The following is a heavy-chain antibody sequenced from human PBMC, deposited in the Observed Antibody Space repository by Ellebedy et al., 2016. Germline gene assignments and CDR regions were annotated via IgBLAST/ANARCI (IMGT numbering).Heavy chain of an antibody. CDR3: ARDRWGDIPRSSFDI. Sequence: GGSLRLXXAASGFTFSSYSMNWVRQAPGKGLEWVSSISSSSSYIYYADSVKGRFTISRDNAKNSLYLQMNSLRAEDTAVYYCARDRWGDIPRSSFDIWGQGTMVTVSS. D-gene: IGHD3-9*01. V-gene: IGHV3-21*01. CDR1: GFTFSSYS. J-gene: IGHJ3*02. CDR2: ISSSSSYI.